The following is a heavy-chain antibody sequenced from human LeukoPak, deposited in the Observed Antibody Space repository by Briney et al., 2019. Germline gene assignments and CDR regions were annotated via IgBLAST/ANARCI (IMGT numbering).Heavy chain of an antibody. V-gene: IGHV5-51*01. CDR2: IFPGDSDT. Sequence: GESLKISCKGSGYSFTTNWVGWVRQVPGKGLESMGIIFPGDSDTRYTPSFQGQVIISADKSTGTVYLQWTSLKASDTAIYYCARLECSSTTCPFAYWGQGTLVTVSS. CDR1: GYSFTTNW. CDR3: ARLECSSTTCPFAY. D-gene: IGHD2-2*01. J-gene: IGHJ4*02.